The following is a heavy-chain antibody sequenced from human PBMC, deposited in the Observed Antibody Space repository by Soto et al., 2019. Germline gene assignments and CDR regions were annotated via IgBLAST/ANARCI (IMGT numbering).Heavy chain of an antibody. V-gene: IGHV4-34*01. CDR1: GGSFSGYY. Sequence: LSLTCAVYGGSFSGYYWSWIRQPPGKGLEWIGEINHSGSTNYNPSLKSRVTISVDTSKNQFSLKLSSVTAADTAVYYCARGAMIVVVITAPPPFDYWGQGTLVTVSS. CDR3: ARGAMIVVVITAPPPFDY. D-gene: IGHD3-22*01. CDR2: INHSGST. J-gene: IGHJ4*02.